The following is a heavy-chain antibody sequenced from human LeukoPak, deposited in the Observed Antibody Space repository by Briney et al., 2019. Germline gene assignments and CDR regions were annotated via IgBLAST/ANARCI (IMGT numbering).Heavy chain of an antibody. Sequence: ASVKVSCKASGYTFTSYGISWVRQAPGQGLEWMGWIIAYNGNTNYAQKLQGRVTMTTDTSTSTAYMELRSLRSDDTAVYYCARVPLDIVVVPAGNFDYWGQGTLVTVSS. CDR2: IIAYNGNT. V-gene: IGHV1-18*01. J-gene: IGHJ4*02. CDR3: ARVPLDIVVVPAGNFDY. CDR1: GYTFTSYG. D-gene: IGHD2-2*03.